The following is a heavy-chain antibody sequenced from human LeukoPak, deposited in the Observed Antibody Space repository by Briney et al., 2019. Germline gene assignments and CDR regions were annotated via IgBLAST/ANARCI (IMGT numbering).Heavy chain of an antibody. CDR3: ARDAWFGELSFLRY. Sequence: ASVKVSCTASGYTFTGYYMHWVRQAPGQGLEWMGWINPNSGGTNYAQKFQGRVTMTRDTSISTAYMELSRLRSDDTAVYYCARDAWFGELSFLRYWGQGTLVTVSS. J-gene: IGHJ4*02. V-gene: IGHV1-2*02. CDR1: GYTFTGYY. D-gene: IGHD3-10*01. CDR2: INPNSGGT.